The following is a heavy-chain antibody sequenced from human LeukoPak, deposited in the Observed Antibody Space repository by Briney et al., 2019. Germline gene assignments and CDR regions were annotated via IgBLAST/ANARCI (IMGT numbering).Heavy chain of an antibody. CDR1: GYTFTSYD. Sequence: ASVKVSCKASGYTFTSYDINWVRQATGQGLEWMGWMNPNSGNTGYAQKFQGRVTITRNTSISTAYMELSSLRSEDTAVYYCARGKVEMATPYYYYHYMDVWGKGTTVTVSS. CDR2: MNPNSGNT. J-gene: IGHJ6*03. D-gene: IGHD5-24*01. CDR3: ARGKVEMATPYYYYHYMDV. V-gene: IGHV1-8*03.